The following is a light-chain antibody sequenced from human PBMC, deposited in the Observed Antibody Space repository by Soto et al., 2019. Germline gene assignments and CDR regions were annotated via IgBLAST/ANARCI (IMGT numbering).Light chain of an antibody. V-gene: IGKV3-11*01. J-gene: IGKJ4*01. CDR3: QQRSNWPRT. CDR2: DAS. Sequence: EIVLTQSPATLSLSPGERATLSCRASQSIGSYLAWYQQEPGQAPRLLIYDASDRATGIPARFSGSGSETDFTLTISSLEPEDFAVYYCQQRSNWPRTFGGGTKVEIK. CDR1: QSIGSY.